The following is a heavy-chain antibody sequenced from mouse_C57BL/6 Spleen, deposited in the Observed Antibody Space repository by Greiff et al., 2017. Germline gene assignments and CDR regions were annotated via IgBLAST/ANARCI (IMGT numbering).Heavy chain of an antibody. Sequence: EVQLQQSGPELVKPGASVKISCKASGYSFTGYYMNWVKQSPEKSLEWIGEINPSTGGTTYNQKFKAKATLTVDKSSSTAYMQLKSLTSEDSAVYYCARGWEGFDYWGQGTTLTVSS. D-gene: IGHD4-1*01. V-gene: IGHV1-42*01. CDR1: GYSFTGYY. CDR2: INPSTGGT. CDR3: ARGWEGFDY. J-gene: IGHJ2*01.